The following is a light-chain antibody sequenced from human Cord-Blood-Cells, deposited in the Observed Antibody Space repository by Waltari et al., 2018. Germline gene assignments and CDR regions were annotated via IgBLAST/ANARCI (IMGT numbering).Light chain of an antibody. V-gene: IGLV2-14*01. J-gene: IGLJ2*01. CDR3: SSYTSSSTLGV. CDR1: SSDVGGYTY. Sequence: QSALTQPASVSGSPGQSITISCPGTSSDVGGYTYVSWYQQHPGKAPKRMIYEVSNRPSGVSNRFSGSKSGNTASLTISGLQAEDEADYYCSSYTSSSTLGVFGGGTKLTVL. CDR2: EVS.